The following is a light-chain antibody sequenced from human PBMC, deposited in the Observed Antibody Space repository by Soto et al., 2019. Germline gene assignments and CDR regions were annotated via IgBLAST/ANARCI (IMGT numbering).Light chain of an antibody. CDR1: QSVSSN. CDR3: QQYNNWPPWT. CDR2: GAS. Sequence: EIVMTQSPATLSVSPGERATLSCRASQSVSSNLAWYQQKPGQAPRLLIYGASTRATGIPARFSGSGSGTEFPLTISSLQSEDYAVHYCQQYNNWPPWTFGQGTKVEI. J-gene: IGKJ1*01. V-gene: IGKV3-15*01.